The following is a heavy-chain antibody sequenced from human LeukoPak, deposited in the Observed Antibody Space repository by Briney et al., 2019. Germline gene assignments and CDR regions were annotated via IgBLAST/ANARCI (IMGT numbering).Heavy chain of an antibody. CDR1: GGTFSSCA. J-gene: IGHJ4*02. CDR2: ISAYNGNT. V-gene: IGHV1-18*01. Sequence: ASVKVSCKASGGTFSSCAISWVRQAPGQGLEWMGWISAYNGNTNYAQKLQGRVTMTTDTSTSTAYMELRSLRSDDTAVYYCARYYDLWSGYYPPFDYWGQGTLVTVSS. CDR3: ARYYDLWSGYYPPFDY. D-gene: IGHD3-3*01.